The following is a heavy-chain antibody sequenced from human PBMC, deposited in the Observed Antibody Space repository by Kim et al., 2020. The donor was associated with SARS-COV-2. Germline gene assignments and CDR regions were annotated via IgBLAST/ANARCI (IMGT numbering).Heavy chain of an antibody. J-gene: IGHJ6*02. V-gene: IGHV3-48*02. CDR1: GFTFSSYS. CDR3: ARGPVPLLSSPTWYYYYGMDV. D-gene: IGHD6-13*01. Sequence: GGSLRLSCAASGFTFSSYSMNWVRQAPGKGLEWVSYISSSSSTIYYADSVKGRFTISRDNAKNSLYLQMNSLRDEDTAVYYCARGPVPLLSSPTWYYYYGMDVWGQGTTVTVSS. CDR2: ISSSSSTI.